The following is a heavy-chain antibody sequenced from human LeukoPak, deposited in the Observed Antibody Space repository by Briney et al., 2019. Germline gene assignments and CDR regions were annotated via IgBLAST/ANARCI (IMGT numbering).Heavy chain of an antibody. CDR2: IYYSGST. V-gene: IGHV4-59*08. CDR3: ARVREDPWNSAPHAFDI. Sequence: SETLSLTCTVSGGSISSYYWSWIRQPPGKGLEWIGYIYYSGSTNYNPSLKSRVTISVDTSNNQFSLKLSSVTAADTAVYYCARVREDPWNSAPHAFDIWGQGTMVTVSS. D-gene: IGHD1-1*01. J-gene: IGHJ3*02. CDR1: GGSISSYY.